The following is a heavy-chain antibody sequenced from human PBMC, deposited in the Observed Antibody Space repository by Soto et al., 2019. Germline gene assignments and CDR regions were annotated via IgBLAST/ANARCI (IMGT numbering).Heavy chain of an antibody. Sequence: SETLSLTCAVYGGSFSGYYWSWIRQPPGKGLEWIGEINHSGSTNYNPSLKSRVTISVDTSKNQFSLKLSSVTAADTAVYYCARGGSYGYGRPPKPTDYWGQGTLVTVSS. V-gene: IGHV4-34*01. D-gene: IGHD5-18*01. J-gene: IGHJ4*02. CDR1: GGSFSGYY. CDR3: ARGGSYGYGRPPKPTDY. CDR2: INHSGST.